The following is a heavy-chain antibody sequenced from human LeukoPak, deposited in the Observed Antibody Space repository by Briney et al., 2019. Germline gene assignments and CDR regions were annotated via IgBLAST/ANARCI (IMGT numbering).Heavy chain of an antibody. D-gene: IGHD3-9*01. CDR3: ASGLLRYFDWFSDFDY. V-gene: IGHV1-18*01. CDR1: GYTFTSYG. Sequence: ASVKVSCKASGYTFTSYGISWVRQAPGQGLEWMGWISAYNGNTNYAQKLQGRVTMTTDTSTSTAYMELRSLRSDDTAVYYCASGLLRYFDWFSDFDYWGQGTLVTVSS. J-gene: IGHJ4*02. CDR2: ISAYNGNT.